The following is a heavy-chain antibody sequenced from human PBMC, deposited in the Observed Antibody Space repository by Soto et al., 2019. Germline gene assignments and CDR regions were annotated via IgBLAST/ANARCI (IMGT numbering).Heavy chain of an antibody. V-gene: IGHV4-31*03. J-gene: IGHJ3*02. CDR3: TRSRGGDTDYFHDAFEI. Sequence: SETLSLTCSVSGGSVNSVGHYWSWIRQHPGKGLEWIGYIYYGGRTDFNPSLKSRVLISADTSKNQFSLNLNSVTVADTAVYYCTRSRGGDTDYFHDAFEIWGPGTMVTVSS. D-gene: IGHD3-9*01. CDR1: GGSVNSVGHY. CDR2: IYYGGRT.